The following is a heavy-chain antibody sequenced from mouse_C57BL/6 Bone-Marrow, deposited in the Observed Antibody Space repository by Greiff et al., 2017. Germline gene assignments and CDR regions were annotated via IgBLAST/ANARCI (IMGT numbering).Heavy chain of an antibody. V-gene: IGHV1-81*01. J-gene: IGHJ3*01. CDR2: IYPRSGNT. D-gene: IGHD2-1*01. CDR3: AKIYYSAWFAY. Sequence: QVQLQQSGAELARPGASVKLSCKASGYTFTSYGISWVKQRTGQGLEWIGEIYPRSGNTYYNEKFKGKATLNADKSSSTAYMELRSLTSEDSAVYFCAKIYYSAWFAYWGQGTLVTVSA. CDR1: GYTFTSYG.